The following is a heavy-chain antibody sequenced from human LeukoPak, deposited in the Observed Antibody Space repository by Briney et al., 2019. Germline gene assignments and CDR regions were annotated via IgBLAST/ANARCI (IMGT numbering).Heavy chain of an antibody. CDR1: GYTFTSYD. Sequence: GASVKVSCKASGYTFTSYDINWVRQATGQGLEWMGWMNPNSGNTGYAQKFQGRVTMTRDTSISTAYMELSRLRSDDTAVYYCARATIVVVPAAQFDYWGQGTLVTVSS. V-gene: IGHV1-8*01. J-gene: IGHJ4*02. D-gene: IGHD2-2*01. CDR3: ARATIVVVPAAQFDY. CDR2: MNPNSGNT.